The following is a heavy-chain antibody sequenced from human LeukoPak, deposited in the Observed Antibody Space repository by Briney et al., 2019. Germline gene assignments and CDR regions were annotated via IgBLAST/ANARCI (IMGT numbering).Heavy chain of an antibody. CDR2: INHSGST. CDR3: ARPPYSNYGWYFDY. CDR1: GGSFSGYY. D-gene: IGHD4-11*01. Sequence: SETLSLTCAVYGGSFSGYYWSWIRQPPGKGLEWIGEINHSGSTNYNPSLKSRVTISVDTSKSQFSLKLSSVTAADTAVYYCARPPYSNYGWYFDYWGQGTLVTVSS. V-gene: IGHV4-34*01. J-gene: IGHJ4*02.